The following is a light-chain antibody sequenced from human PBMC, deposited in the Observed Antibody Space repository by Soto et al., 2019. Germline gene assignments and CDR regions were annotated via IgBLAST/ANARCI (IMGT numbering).Light chain of an antibody. CDR3: QQRSNWPPIT. V-gene: IGKV3-11*01. CDR2: DTS. CDR1: QGIGDT. Sequence: VITQSPATLSVSPGEGATLSCRASQGIGDTLAWYQHKPGQTPRLLIYDTSTRATGVPARFSGSGSGTDFTLTISSLEPEDFAVYYCQQRSNWPPITFGQGTRLEIK. J-gene: IGKJ5*01.